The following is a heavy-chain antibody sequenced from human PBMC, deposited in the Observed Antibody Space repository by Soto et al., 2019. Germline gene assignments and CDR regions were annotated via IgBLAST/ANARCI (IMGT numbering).Heavy chain of an antibody. Sequence: QVQLVQSGAEVKKPGSSVKVSRKASGGTFSSYTISWVRQAPGQGLEWMGRIIPILGIANYAQKFQGRVTITADKSTSTAYMELSSLRSEDTAVYYCARVRRVGSSGFDYYYYYMDVWGKGTTVTVSS. CDR3: ARVRRVGSSGFDYYYYYMDV. J-gene: IGHJ6*03. CDR2: IIPILGIA. V-gene: IGHV1-69*02. CDR1: GGTFSSYT. D-gene: IGHD6-6*01.